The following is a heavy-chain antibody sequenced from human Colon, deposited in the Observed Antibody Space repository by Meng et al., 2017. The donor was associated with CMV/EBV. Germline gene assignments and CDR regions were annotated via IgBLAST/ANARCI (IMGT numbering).Heavy chain of an antibody. J-gene: IGHJ4*02. CDR3: ARVVIRSGYPYFFDY. CDR2: IYYSGST. Sequence: SETLSLTCTVSGGSISSSSYYWGWIRQPPGKGLEWIGSIYYSGSTYYNPSLKSRLTILRDTSENQFSLKLTSVTAADTAMYYCARVVIRSGYPYFFDYWGQGALVTVSS. CDR1: GGSISSSSYY. V-gene: IGHV4-39*07. D-gene: IGHD3-3*01.